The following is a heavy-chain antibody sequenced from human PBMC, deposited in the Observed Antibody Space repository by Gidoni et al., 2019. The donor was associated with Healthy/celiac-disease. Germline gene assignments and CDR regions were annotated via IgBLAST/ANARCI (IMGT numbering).Heavy chain of an antibody. CDR3: ASCRVVAATSYYYYGMDV. Sequence: QVQLVQSGAEVKKPGSSVKVSCKASGGPFSSYAISWVRQAPGQGLEWMGGIIPIFGTANYAQKFQGRVTITADKSTSTAYMELSSLRSEDTAVYYCASCRVVAATSYYYYGMDVWGQGTTVTVSS. J-gene: IGHJ6*02. V-gene: IGHV1-69*06. CDR1: GGPFSSYA. CDR2: IIPIFGTA. D-gene: IGHD2-15*01.